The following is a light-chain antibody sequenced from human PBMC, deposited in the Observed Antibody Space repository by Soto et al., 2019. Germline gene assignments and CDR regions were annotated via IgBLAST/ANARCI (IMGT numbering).Light chain of an antibody. V-gene: IGLV1-47*02. CDR1: SSNIGSSS. J-gene: IGLJ2*01. Sequence: QSVLTQPPSASGTPGQRVTISCSGSSSNIGSSSVYWYQQLPGTAPKLLISGNDRRHSGVPDRFSGSKSDTSASLSISGLRSEDEAAYYCASRDGGLTGHVVFGGGTKLTVL. CDR2: GND. CDR3: ASRDGGLTGHVV.